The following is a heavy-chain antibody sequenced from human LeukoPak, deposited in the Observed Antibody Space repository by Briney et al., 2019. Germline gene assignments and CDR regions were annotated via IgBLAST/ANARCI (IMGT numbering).Heavy chain of an antibody. J-gene: IGHJ4*02. Sequence: PSETLSLTCAVYGGSFSDYYWSWIRQPPGKGLEWIGYIYYSGSTYYNPSLKSRVTISVDTSKNQFSLKLSSVTAADTAVYYCARDNWNDGPIDYWGQGTLVTVSS. CDR2: IYYSGST. V-gene: IGHV4-30-4*01. CDR3: ARDNWNDGPIDY. D-gene: IGHD1-1*01. CDR1: GGSFSDYY.